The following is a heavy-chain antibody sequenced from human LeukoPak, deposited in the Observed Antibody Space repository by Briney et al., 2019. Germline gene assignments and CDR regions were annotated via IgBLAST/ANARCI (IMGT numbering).Heavy chain of an antibody. CDR2: IIPIFGTA. V-gene: IGHV1-69*06. CDR3: AGAVADSSGGFDY. CDR1: GGTFSSYA. Sequence: RASVKVSCKASGGTFSSYAISWVRQAPGQGLEWMGGIIPIFGTANYAQKFQGRVTITADKSTSTAYMELSSLRSEDTAVYYCAGAVADSSGGFDYWGQGTVVTVSS. J-gene: IGHJ4*02. D-gene: IGHD6-19*01.